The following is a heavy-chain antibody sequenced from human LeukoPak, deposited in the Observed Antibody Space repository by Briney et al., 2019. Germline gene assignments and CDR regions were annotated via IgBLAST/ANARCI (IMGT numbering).Heavy chain of an antibody. J-gene: IGHJ4*02. CDR3: ARGGRVAPTRYNWNYVGY. CDR1: GGSVSSGSYY. Sequence: PSETLSLTCTVSGGSVSSGSYYWSWIRQPPGKGLEWIGYVYYSGSTNYNPSLKSRVTISVDTSKNQFSLKLSSVTAADTAVYYCARGGRVAPTRYNWNYVGYWGQGTLVTVSS. D-gene: IGHD1-20*01. CDR2: VYYSGST. V-gene: IGHV4-61*01.